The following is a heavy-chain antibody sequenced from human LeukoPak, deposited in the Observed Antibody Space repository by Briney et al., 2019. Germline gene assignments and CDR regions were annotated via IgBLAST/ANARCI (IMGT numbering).Heavy chain of an antibody. V-gene: IGHV3-15*01. CDR1: GFTFSNAW. CDR3: TTDLIFLPDDNWFDP. D-gene: IGHD3/OR15-3a*01. Sequence: GGSLRLSCAASGFTFSNAWMSWVRQAPGKGLEWVGRIKSKTDGGTTDYAAPVKGRFTISRDDSKNTLYLQMNSLKTEDTAVYYCTTDLIFLPDDNWFDPWGQGTLVTVSS. J-gene: IGHJ5*02. CDR2: IKSKTDGGTT.